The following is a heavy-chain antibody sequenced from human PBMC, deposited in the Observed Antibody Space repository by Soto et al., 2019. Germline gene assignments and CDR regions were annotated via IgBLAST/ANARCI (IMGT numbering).Heavy chain of an antibody. J-gene: IGHJ6*02. CDR2: ITWNGGNT. V-gene: IGHV3-43*01. CDR3: ARETLSFGSALDV. Sequence: GGSLRLSCAASGFRFDDYNMHWVRQAPGKGLEWVSLITWNGGNTYYADSVKGRFTISRDGTTQSVFLQMTSLKREDTGLYYCARETLSFGSALDVWGQGTTITVSS. CDR1: GFRFDDYN. D-gene: IGHD3-3*01.